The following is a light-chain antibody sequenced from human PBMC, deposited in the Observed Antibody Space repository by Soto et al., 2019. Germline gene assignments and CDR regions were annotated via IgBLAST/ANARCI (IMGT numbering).Light chain of an antibody. J-gene: IGKJ5*01. CDR1: QSVSSY. CDR2: GAS. V-gene: IGKV3-11*01. CDR3: QQRSNWPIT. Sequence: EIVLTQSPATLSLSPGERATLSCRASQSVSSYLAWYQQKPGQAPRLLIYGASNRATGIPARFSGSGSGTDFTLTISSLEPEDFAVHYCQQRSNWPITFGQGTRLEI.